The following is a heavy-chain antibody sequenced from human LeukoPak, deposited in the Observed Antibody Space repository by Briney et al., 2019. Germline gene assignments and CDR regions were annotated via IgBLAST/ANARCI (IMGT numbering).Heavy chain of an antibody. J-gene: IGHJ4*02. CDR2: IRYDGSNK. CDR1: GFTFGTYG. V-gene: IGHV3-30*02. CDR3: AKSAVRGLPVLGN. D-gene: IGHD2-21*02. Sequence: GGSLRLSCAASGFTFGTYGMHWVRQAPGKGLEWVAFIRYDGSNKFYADSVKGRFTISRDNSKNTLYLQMNSLRAEDTAVYYCAKSAVRGLPVLGNWGQGTLVTVSS.